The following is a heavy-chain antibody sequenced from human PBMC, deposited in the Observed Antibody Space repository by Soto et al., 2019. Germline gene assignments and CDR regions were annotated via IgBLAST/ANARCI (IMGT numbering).Heavy chain of an antibody. CDR3: ARGLDYVVY. Sequence: QVQLQQWGAGLLKPSETLSLTCAVYGGSFSGYYWNWIRQPPGKGLEWIGEINHSGSTNYNPSLKSRVTISVDTSKYQFSLKLSSVTAADTAVYYCARGLDYVVYWGQGTLVTVSS. CDR1: GGSFSGYY. CDR2: INHSGST. V-gene: IGHV4-34*01. J-gene: IGHJ4*02.